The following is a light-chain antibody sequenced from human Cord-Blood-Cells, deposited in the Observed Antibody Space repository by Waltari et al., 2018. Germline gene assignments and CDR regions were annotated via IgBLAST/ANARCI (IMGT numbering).Light chain of an antibody. CDR1: RSDGGGYNL. Sequence: QSALTQPASVSWSPGESITISCTGTRSDGGGYNLVSWYQQHPGKASKLMIYEGSKRPSGVSKRFSGSKAGNTASLTISGLQAEDEADYYCCSYAGSSTVVFGGGTKLTVL. CDR3: CSYAGSSTVV. J-gene: IGLJ2*01. CDR2: EGS. V-gene: IGLV2-23*01.